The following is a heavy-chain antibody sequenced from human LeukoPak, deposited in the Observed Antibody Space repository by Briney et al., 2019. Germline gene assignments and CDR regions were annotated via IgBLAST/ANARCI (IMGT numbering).Heavy chain of an antibody. CDR1: GDSVSSNSAA. CDR2: TYYRSKWSN. CDR3: ARKRGLRCSSTSCYAGSWFDP. J-gene: IGHJ5*02. Sequence: SQTLSLTCAISGDSVSSNSAAWNWIRQSPSRGLEWLGRTYYRSKWSNDYAVSVRSRITINPDTSKNQFSLKLSSVTAADTAVYYCARKRGLRCSSTSCYAGSWFDPWGQGTLVTVSS. V-gene: IGHV6-1*01. D-gene: IGHD2-2*01.